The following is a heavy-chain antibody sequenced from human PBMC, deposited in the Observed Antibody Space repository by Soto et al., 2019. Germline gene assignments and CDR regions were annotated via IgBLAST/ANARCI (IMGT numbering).Heavy chain of an antibody. V-gene: IGHV3-66*01. CDR2: IYSGGST. CDR3: ARDIEGFLDDYYMDV. D-gene: IGHD3-3*01. Sequence: EVQLVESGGGLVQPGGSLRLSCAASGFTVSSNYMSWVRQAPGKGLEWVSVIYSGGSTYYADSVKVRFTISRDNSKNPLYLQRNSLGAEDAAVYYCARDIEGFLDDYYMDVRGKGTTVTVSS. J-gene: IGHJ6*03. CDR1: GFTVSSNY.